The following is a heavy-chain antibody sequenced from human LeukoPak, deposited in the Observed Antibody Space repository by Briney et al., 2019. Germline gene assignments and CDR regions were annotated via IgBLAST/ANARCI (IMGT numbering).Heavy chain of an antibody. CDR1: GFTFSSYS. CDR3: ARVGPAGNEYGSGSYYY. CDR2: ISSGSSTI. Sequence: AGGSLRLSCAASGFTFSSYSMNWVRQAPGKGLEWVSYISSGSSTIYYADSVQGRFTISRDNAKNSLYLQMNSLRAEDTAVYYCARVGPAGNEYGSGSYYYWGQGTLVTVSS. V-gene: IGHV3-48*04. J-gene: IGHJ4*02. D-gene: IGHD3-10*01.